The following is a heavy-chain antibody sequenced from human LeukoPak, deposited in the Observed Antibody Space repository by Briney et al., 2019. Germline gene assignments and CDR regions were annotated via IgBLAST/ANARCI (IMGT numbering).Heavy chain of an antibody. CDR3: ARMVRGVIGGYVFDY. J-gene: IGHJ4*02. CDR2: IYFSGGT. V-gene: IGHV4-39*01. CDR1: GDSISSSNCY. Sequence: SETLSLTCTVSGDSISSSNCYWGWIRQPPGKGLEWIGSIYFSGGTYYNASLKSRVTISVDTSKNQFSLKLSPVTAADTAVYYCARMVRGVIGGYVFDYWGQGTLVTVSS. D-gene: IGHD3-10*01.